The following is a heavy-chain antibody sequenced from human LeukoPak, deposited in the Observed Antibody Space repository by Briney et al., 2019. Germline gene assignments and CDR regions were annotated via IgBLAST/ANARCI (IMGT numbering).Heavy chain of an antibody. CDR2: IGTASNT. V-gene: IGHV3-13*01. Sequence: GGSLRLSCAASGFTFSSFDMHWVRQPTGQGLEWVSTIGTASNTYYPGSVEGRFTLSRDNAKNSLYLQMNSLTAGDTAVYYCARGPPRGKYYYMDVWGKGTTVTVSS. CDR3: ARGPPRGKYYYMDV. CDR1: GFTFSSFD. J-gene: IGHJ6*03. D-gene: IGHD1-1*01.